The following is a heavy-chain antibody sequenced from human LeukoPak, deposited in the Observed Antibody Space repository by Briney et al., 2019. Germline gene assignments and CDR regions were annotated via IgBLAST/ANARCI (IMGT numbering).Heavy chain of an antibody. J-gene: IGHJ6*03. V-gene: IGHV4-39*01. Sequence: PSETLSLTCTVSGDSISSSNYYWGWIRQPPGKGPEWIGSIYYSGTTYHNPSLKSRVTISVDTSRNQFSLKVSSVTDADTAVYYCARQRRYDYYIDVWGKGTTVTVSS. CDR3: ARQRRYDYYIDV. CDR2: IYYSGTT. D-gene: IGHD3-9*01. CDR1: GDSISSSNYY.